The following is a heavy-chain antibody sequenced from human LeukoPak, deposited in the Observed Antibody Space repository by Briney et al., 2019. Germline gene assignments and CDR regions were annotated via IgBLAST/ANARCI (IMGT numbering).Heavy chain of an antibody. Sequence: GGSLRLSCAASGFTFDDYAMHWVRQAPGKGLEWVSGISWNSGSIGYADSVKGRFTISRDNAKNSLYLQMNSLRAEDTALYYCAKDKGGTYFQNYYYGMDVWGQGTTVTVSS. CDR3: AKDKGGTYFQNYYYGMDV. CDR2: ISWNSGSI. CDR1: GFTFDDYA. J-gene: IGHJ6*02. D-gene: IGHD2-15*01. V-gene: IGHV3-9*01.